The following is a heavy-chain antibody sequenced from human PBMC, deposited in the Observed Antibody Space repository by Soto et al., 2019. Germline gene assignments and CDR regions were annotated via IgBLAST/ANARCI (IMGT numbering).Heavy chain of an antibody. CDR2: IYTSGST. CDR3: ARERRTQLVGASNYYYYGMDV. D-gene: IGHD6-6*01. CDR1: GGSISSYY. J-gene: IGHJ6*02. V-gene: IGHV4-4*07. Sequence: SETLSLTCTVSGGSISSYYWSWIRQPAGKGLEWIGRIYTSGSTNYNPSLKSRVTISVDTSKNQFSLKLSSVTAADTAVYYCARERRTQLVGASNYYYYGMDVWGQGTTVTVSS.